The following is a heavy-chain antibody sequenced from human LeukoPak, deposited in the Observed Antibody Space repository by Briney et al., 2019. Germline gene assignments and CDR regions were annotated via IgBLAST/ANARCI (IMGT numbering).Heavy chain of an antibody. J-gene: IGHJ4*02. D-gene: IGHD1-26*01. V-gene: IGHV4-39*07. CDR1: GGSISSSSYY. CDR2: IYYSGST. Sequence: SETLSLTCTVSGGSISSSSYYWGWIRQPPGKGLEWIGSIYYSGSTYYNPSLKSRVTISVDTSKNQFSLKLSSVTAADTAVYYCARAGSYRGYFDYWGQGTLVTVSS. CDR3: ARAGSYRGYFDY.